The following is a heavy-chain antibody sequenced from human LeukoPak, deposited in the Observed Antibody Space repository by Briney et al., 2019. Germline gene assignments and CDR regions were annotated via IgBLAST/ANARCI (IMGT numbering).Heavy chain of an antibody. Sequence: PSETLSLTCTVSGGSISSSSYYWGWIRQPPGKGLEWIGSIYYSGSTYYNPSLKSLATISVDTSKNQFSLKLSSVTAADTAVYYCARHDRSASTVRGVVGYWGQGTLVTVSS. V-gene: IGHV4-39*01. CDR3: ARHDRSASTVRGVVGY. CDR1: GGSISSSSYY. CDR2: IYYSGST. D-gene: IGHD3-10*01. J-gene: IGHJ4*02.